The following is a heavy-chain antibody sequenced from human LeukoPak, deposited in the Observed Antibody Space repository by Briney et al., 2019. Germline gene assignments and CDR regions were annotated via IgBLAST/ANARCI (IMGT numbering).Heavy chain of an antibody. V-gene: IGHV3-74*01. CDR3: AVFDNWPGD. Sequence: GGSLRLSCAASGFTFSSYWMHWVLQAPGKGLVWVSHNNSDGSSTTYADSVKGRFTISRDNAKNTLYLQMNSLRAEDTAVYHCAVFDNWPGDWGQGTLVTVSS. J-gene: IGHJ5*02. CDR1: GFTFSSYW. CDR2: NNSDGSST.